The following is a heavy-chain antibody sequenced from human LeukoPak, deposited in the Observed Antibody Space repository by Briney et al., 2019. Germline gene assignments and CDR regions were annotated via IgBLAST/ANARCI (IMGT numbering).Heavy chain of an antibody. V-gene: IGHV1-2*02. CDR2: INPNSGGT. J-gene: IGHJ4*02. D-gene: IGHD3-22*01. CDR1: GYTFTGYY. CDR3: ARDRDSSPGDY. Sequence: GASVKVSCKASGYTFTGYYMHWVRQAPGHGLEWMGWINPNSGGTNYAQKFQGRVTMTRDTSINTAYMDLSRLRSDDTAVYFCARDRDSSPGDYWGQGTLVTVSS.